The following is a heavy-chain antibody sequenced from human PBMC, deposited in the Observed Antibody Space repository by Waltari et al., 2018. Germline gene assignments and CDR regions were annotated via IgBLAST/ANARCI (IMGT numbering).Heavy chain of an antibody. D-gene: IGHD2-8*01. J-gene: IGHJ2*01. CDR2: IYYTGAT. V-gene: IGHV4-30-4*01. CDR1: GDPIRSGTSY. CDR3: ARTLGYCTASSCSYGYFDL. Sequence: QVQLQKSGPGLVKPSQTLSLTCTVSGDPIRSGTSYWSWIRQSSGKGLEWLGYIYYTGATSYNPSLRDRIAMSLDASKGEFSMNLRSLTAADTAVYYCARTLGYCTASSCSYGYFDLWGRGTRVAVSS.